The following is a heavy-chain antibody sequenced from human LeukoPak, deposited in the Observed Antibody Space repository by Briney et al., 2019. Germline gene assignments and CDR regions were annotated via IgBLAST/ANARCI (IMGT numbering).Heavy chain of an antibody. V-gene: IGHV3-7*05. CDR2: IKEDGSEK. J-gene: IGHJ6*02. Sequence: GGSLRLSCAASRFAFSIYWMSWVRQAPGKGLEWVANIKEDGSEKYYVDSVKGRFTIYRDNAKNSLYLQMNRLRAEDTAVYYCARDSPGSSRFYHYYGLDVWGQGTTVTVSS. D-gene: IGHD6-6*01. CDR3: ARDSPGSSRFYHYYGLDV. CDR1: RFAFSIYW.